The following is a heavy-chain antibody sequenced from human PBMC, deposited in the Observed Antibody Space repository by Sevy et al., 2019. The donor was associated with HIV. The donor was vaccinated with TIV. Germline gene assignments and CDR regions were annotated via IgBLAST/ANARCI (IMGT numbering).Heavy chain of an antibody. CDR3: ARLGSRGYYTYYYYLDV. CDR1: GGSISSYY. V-gene: IGHV4-59*01. D-gene: IGHD3-22*01. CDR2: IYYSGST. Sequence: SETLSLTCTVSGGSISSYYWSWIRQPPGKGLEWIGYIYYSGSTNYNSSLKIRVTISVDTSKNQFSLKLSSVTAADTAVYYCARLGSRGYYTYYYYLDVWGKGTTVTVSS. J-gene: IGHJ6*03.